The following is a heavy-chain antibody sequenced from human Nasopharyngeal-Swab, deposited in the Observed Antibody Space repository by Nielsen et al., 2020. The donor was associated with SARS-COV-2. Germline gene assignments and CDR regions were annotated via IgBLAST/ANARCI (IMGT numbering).Heavy chain of an antibody. CDR2: IIPILGIA. V-gene: IGHV1-69*04. J-gene: IGHJ4*02. D-gene: IGHD3-22*01. Sequence: LVKVSCKASGGTFSSYAISWVRQAPGQGLEWMGRIIPILGIANYAQKFQGRVTITADKSTSTAYMELSSLRSEDTAVYYCATARGHYYDSSGYYRYWGQGTLVTVSS. CDR3: ATARGHYYDSSGYYRY. CDR1: GGTFSSYA.